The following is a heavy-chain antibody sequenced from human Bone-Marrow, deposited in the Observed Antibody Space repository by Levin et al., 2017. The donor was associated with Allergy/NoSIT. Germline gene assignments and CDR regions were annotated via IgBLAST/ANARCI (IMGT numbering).Heavy chain of an antibody. J-gene: IGHJ6*02. CDR1: GFTFSSYA. D-gene: IGHD6-19*01. Sequence: GGSLRLSCAASGFTFSSYAMHWVRQAPGKGLEWVAVISYDGSNKYYADSVKGRFTISRDNSKNTLYLQMNSLRAEDTAVYYCARAYSSGWYFYRRYYDYGMDVWGQGTTVTVSS. V-gene: IGHV3-30-3*01. CDR2: ISYDGSNK. CDR3: ARAYSSGWYFYRRYYDYGMDV.